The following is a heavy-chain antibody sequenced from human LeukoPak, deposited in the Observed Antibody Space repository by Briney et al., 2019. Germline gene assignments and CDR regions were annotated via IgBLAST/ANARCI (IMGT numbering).Heavy chain of an antibody. Sequence: ASVKVSCKASGYTFTCYGISWVRQAPGQGLEWMGWISAYNGNTNYAQKLQGRVTMTTDTSTSTAYMELRSLRSDDTAVYYCARVVLANYDFWSGYYGVRPYFDYWGQGTLVTVSS. CDR2: ISAYNGNT. CDR1: GYTFTCYG. D-gene: IGHD3-3*01. V-gene: IGHV1-18*01. J-gene: IGHJ4*02. CDR3: ARVVLANYDFWSGYYGVRPYFDY.